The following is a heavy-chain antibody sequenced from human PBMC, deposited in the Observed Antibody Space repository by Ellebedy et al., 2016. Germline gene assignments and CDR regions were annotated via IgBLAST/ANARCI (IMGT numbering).Heavy chain of an antibody. J-gene: IGHJ4*02. V-gene: IGHV3-23*01. CDR3: RPGHYFDH. CDR1: GFTFSNYF. CDR2: ISASGDKT. Sequence: GESLKISXATSGFTFSNYFMTWIRQAPGKGLEWVSTISASGDKTDFADSVRGRFSISRDNSKDTLYLHMRSLRAEDTAVYYCRPGHYFDHWGQGTLVTVSS.